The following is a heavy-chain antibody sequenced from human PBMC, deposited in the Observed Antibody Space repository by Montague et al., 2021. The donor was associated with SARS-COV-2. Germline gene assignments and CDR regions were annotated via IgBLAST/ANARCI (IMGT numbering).Heavy chain of an antibody. J-gene: IGHJ6*02. CDR2: IYHSGTT. D-gene: IGHD2-21*01. CDR3: ARPSMVSRNYYYDGIDV. Sequence: SETLSLTCIVSGGSINSFYWSWIRQPPGKGLEWIGYIYHSGTTHYSPSPKSRVAISLDTSKNQFSLTLNSVTAADTAVYYCARPSMVSRNYYYDGIDVWGQGTTVTVS. CDR1: GGSINSFY. V-gene: IGHV4-59*01.